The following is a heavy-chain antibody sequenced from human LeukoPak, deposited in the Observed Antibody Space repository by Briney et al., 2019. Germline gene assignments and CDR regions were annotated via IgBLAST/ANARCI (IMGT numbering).Heavy chain of an antibody. J-gene: IGHJ4*02. D-gene: IGHD6-13*01. CDR2: ISSNGGST. CDR3: ARGGLGDIAAAPVFDY. Sequence: GGSLRLSCAASGFTFSSYAMHWVRQAPGKGLEYVSAISSNGGSTYYANSVKGRFTISRDNSKNTLYLQMGSLRAEDMAVYYCARGGLGDIAAAPVFDYWGQGTLVTVSS. V-gene: IGHV3-64*01. CDR1: GFTFSSYA.